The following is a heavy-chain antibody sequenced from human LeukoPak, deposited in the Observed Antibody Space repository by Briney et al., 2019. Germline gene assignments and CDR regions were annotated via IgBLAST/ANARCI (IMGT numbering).Heavy chain of an antibody. CDR2: IHYSGST. Sequence: SETLSLTCTVSGGSISRTTYYWGWIRQPPGKGLEWVGSIHYSGSTYYNPSLKSRLTISVDTSKNQFSLKLSSVTAADTAVYYCASEDIVGSVWGQGTLVTVSS. D-gene: IGHD2-15*01. J-gene: IGHJ4*02. CDR1: GGSISRTTYY. CDR3: ASEDIVGSV. V-gene: IGHV4-39*07.